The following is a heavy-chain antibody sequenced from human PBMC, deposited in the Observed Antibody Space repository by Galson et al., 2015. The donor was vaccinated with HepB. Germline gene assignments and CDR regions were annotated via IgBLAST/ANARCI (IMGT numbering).Heavy chain of an antibody. V-gene: IGHV3-9*01. CDR3: AKDALYSSTANWYFEF. CDR2: ISWNSRSI. CDR1: GFSFGNYA. Sequence: SLRLSCAASGFSFGNYAMHWVRQGPGKGLEWVAGISWNSRSIGYADSVKGRFTISRDNAKKSLYLQMNSLRTDDTALYYCAKDALYSSTANWYFEFWGRGTLVTVSS. J-gene: IGHJ2*01. D-gene: IGHD6-19*01.